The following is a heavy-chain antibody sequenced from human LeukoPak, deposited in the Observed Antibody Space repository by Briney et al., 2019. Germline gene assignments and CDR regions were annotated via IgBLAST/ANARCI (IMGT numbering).Heavy chain of an antibody. J-gene: IGHJ4*02. Sequence: PGGSLRPSCAASGFTFSSYAMSWVRQAPGKGLEWVSAISGSGGSTYYADSVKGRFTISGDNSKNTLYLQMNSLRAEDTAVYYRAKSQDDFWSGYPLFLDYWGQGTLVTVSS. CDR1: GFTFSSYA. D-gene: IGHD3-3*01. V-gene: IGHV3-23*01. CDR2: ISGSGGST. CDR3: AKSQDDFWSGYPLFLDY.